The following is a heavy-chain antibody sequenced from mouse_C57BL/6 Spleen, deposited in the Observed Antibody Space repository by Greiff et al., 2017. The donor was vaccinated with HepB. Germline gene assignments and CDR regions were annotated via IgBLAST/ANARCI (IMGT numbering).Heavy chain of an antibody. CDR3: ARSRRDGNYGFAY. D-gene: IGHD2-1*01. V-gene: IGHV1-55*01. Sequence: VQLQQPGAELVKPGASVKMSCKASGYTFTSYWITWVKLRPGQGLEWIGDIYPGSGSTNYNEKFKSKATLTVDTSSSTAYMQLSSLTSEDSAVYYCARSRRDGNYGFAYWGQGTLVTVSA. CDR2: IYPGSGST. CDR1: GYTFTSYW. J-gene: IGHJ3*01.